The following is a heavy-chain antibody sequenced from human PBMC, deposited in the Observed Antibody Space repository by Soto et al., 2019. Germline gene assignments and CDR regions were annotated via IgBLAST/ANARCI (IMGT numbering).Heavy chain of an antibody. V-gene: IGHV3-23*01. CDR1: GFPFSSYA. CDR2: ISRSGGLT. Sequence: EMQLLVSGGGLVQPGGSLRLSCAASGFPFSSYAMSWVRQAPGKGLEWVSGISRSGGLTYYADSVKGRFTISRDNSKNTLYLQMISLIADDTAVYYCAKSLSASPNYFFDYWGQGTLVSVSS. CDR3: AKSLSASPNYFFDY. J-gene: IGHJ4*02.